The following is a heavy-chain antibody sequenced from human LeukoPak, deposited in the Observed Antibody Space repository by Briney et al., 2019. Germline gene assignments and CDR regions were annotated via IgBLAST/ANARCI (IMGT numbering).Heavy chain of an antibody. Sequence: GGSLRLSCAASGFTFSSCEMNWVRQAPGKGLEWVSYISSSGSTIYYADSVKGRFTISRDNAKNSLYLQMNSLRAEDTAVYYCARGSRSGSRPLDYWGQGTLVTVSS. CDR3: ARGSRSGSRPLDY. CDR2: ISSSGSTI. J-gene: IGHJ4*02. D-gene: IGHD3-10*01. CDR1: GFTFSSCE. V-gene: IGHV3-48*03.